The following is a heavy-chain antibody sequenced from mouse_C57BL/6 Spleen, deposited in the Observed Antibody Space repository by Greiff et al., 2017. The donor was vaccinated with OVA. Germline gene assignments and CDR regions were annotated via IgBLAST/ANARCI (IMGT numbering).Heavy chain of an antibody. CDR2: IRSKSSNYAT. Sequence: EVQGVESGGGLVQPKGSLKLSCAASGFTFNTYAMHWVRQAPGKGLEWVARIRSKSSNYATYYADSVKDRFTISRDDSQSMLYLQMNNLKTEDTAMYYCVRERIYYSNSHGYFDVWGTGTTVTVSS. J-gene: IGHJ1*03. CDR3: VRERIYYSNSHGYFDV. CDR1: GFTFNTYA. V-gene: IGHV10-3*01. D-gene: IGHD2-5*01.